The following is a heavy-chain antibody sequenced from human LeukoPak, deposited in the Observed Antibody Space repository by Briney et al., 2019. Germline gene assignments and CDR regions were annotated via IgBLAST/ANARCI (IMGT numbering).Heavy chain of an antibody. D-gene: IGHD1-14*01. CDR3: AKGPGAFDI. J-gene: IGHJ3*02. V-gene: IGHV3-30*18. CDR1: GFTVSGNY. Sequence: GGSLRLSCAASGFTVSGNYMHWVRQAPGKGLEWVAVISNDGSNKYYADSVKGRFTISRDNSKNTLYLQMNSLRAEDTAVYYCAKGPGAFDIWGQGTMVTVSS. CDR2: ISNDGSNK.